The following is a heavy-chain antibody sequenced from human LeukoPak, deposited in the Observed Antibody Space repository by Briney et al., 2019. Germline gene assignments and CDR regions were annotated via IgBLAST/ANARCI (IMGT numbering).Heavy chain of an antibody. CDR1: GDSMSSYY. Sequence: KTSETLSLTCSVSGDSMSSYYWSWIRQPPGKGLEWIGFIHISGTTNCNPSLKSQLTISLDTSKNQFSLQLSSVTAADTAMYYCATHKPADFSNPVGYMDVWGSGTSVTVFS. V-gene: IGHV4-4*08. CDR2: IHISGTT. J-gene: IGHJ6*03. CDR3: ATHKPADFSNPVGYMDV. D-gene: IGHD4-11*01.